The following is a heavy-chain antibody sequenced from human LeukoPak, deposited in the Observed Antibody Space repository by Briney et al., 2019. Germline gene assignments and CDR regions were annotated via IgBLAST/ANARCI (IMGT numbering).Heavy chain of an antibody. J-gene: IGHJ4*02. CDR1: GFIFSPYT. Sequence: PGGSLRLSCAASGFIFSPYTMHWVRQAPGKGLEWVALISYDGTDKYYADSVKGRFTISRDNSKNTLYLQTNSLRTEDTAVYYCARGSIDWQAVAFGCWGQGTLVTVSS. V-gene: IGHV3-30*04. CDR2: ISYDGTDK. D-gene: IGHD2-21*01. CDR3: ARGSIDWQAVAFGC.